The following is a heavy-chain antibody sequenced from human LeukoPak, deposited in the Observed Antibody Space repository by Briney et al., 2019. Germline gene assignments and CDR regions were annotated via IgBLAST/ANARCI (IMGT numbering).Heavy chain of an antibody. CDR1: GFTFSSYA. D-gene: IGHD3-10*01. V-gene: IGHV3-30-3*01. J-gene: IGHJ4*02. CDR3: ASGSPFDY. Sequence: PGGSLRLSCAASGFTFSSYAMHWVRQAPGKGLEWVAVISYDGSNKYYADSVKGRFTISRDNSKNTLYLQMNSLRAEDTAVYYCASGSPFDYWGQGPLVTVSS. CDR2: ISYDGSNK.